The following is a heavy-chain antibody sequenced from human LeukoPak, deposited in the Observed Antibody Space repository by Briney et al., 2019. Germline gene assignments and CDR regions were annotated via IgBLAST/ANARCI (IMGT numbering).Heavy chain of an antibody. CDR2: INHSGST. J-gene: IGHJ5*02. D-gene: IGHD6-19*01. V-gene: IGHV4-39*07. Sequence: SETLSLTCTVSGGSISSSSYYWGWIRQPPGKGLEWIGEINHSGSTNYNPSLKGRVTISVDTSKNQFSLKLSSVTAADTAVYYCARGVYSSGWFNWFDPWGQGTLVTVSS. CDR1: GGSISSSSYY. CDR3: ARGVYSSGWFNWFDP.